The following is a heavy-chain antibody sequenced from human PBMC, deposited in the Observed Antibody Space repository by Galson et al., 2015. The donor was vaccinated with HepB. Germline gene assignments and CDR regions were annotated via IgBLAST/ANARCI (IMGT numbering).Heavy chain of an antibody. Sequence: SVKVSCKASGYTFTSYAMHWVRQAPGRRLEWMGWINGGNGNTKYSQKFQGRVSITRDTSASTVYMALSSLRSEDTAVYYCARASSSLYGMDVWGQGTTVTVSS. CDR2: INGGNGNT. CDR3: ARASSSLYGMDV. CDR1: GYTFTSYA. J-gene: IGHJ6*02. D-gene: IGHD6-13*01. V-gene: IGHV1-3*01.